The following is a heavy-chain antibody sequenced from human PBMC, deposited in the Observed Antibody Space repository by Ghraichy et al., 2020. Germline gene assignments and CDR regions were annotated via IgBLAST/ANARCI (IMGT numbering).Heavy chain of an antibody. V-gene: IGHV4-39*01. D-gene: IGHD3-3*01. CDR2: IYYSGST. J-gene: IGHJ6*02. CDR1: GGSISSSSYY. CDR3: AREGAGGETIFGVVIPPYYYYGMDV. Sequence: SETLSLTCTVSGGSISSSSYYWGWIRQPPGKGLEWIGSIYYSGSTYYNPSLKSRVTISVDTSKNQFSLKLSSVTAADTAVYYCAREGAGGETIFGVVIPPYYYYGMDVWGQGTTVTVSS.